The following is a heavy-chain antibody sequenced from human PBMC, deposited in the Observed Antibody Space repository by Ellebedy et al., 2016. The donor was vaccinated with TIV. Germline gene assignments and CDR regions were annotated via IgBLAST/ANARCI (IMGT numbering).Heavy chain of an antibody. CDR2: INHSGST. J-gene: IGHJ4*02. D-gene: IGHD2-2*01. Sequence: MPGGSLRLSCAVYGGSFSGYYWSWIRQPPGKGLEWIGEINHSGSTNYNPSLKGRVTISVDTSKNQFSLKLSSVTAADTAVYYCGWDCSSTSCRGGYWGRGTLVTVSS. CDR1: GGSFSGYY. CDR3: GWDCSSTSCRGGY. V-gene: IGHV4-34*01.